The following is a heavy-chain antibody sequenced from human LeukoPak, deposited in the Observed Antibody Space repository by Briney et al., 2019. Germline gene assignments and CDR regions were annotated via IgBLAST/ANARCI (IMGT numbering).Heavy chain of an antibody. J-gene: IGHJ4*02. V-gene: IGHV1-2*02. CDR1: GYTFTGYY. CDR3: ARFSYDFWSGYYSPSDY. D-gene: IGHD3-3*01. CDR2: INPNSGGT. Sequence: ASVKVSCKASGYTFTGYYMHWVRQAPGQGLEWMGWINPNSGGTNYAQKLQGRVTMTTDTSTSTAYMELRSLRSDDTAVYYCARFSYDFWSGYYSPSDYWGQGTLVTVSS.